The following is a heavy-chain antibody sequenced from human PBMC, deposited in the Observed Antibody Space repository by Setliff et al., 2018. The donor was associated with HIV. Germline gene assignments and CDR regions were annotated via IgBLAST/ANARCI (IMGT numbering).Heavy chain of an antibody. CDR3: AYSGRQLRGPYFDF. D-gene: IGHD1-1*01. J-gene: IGHJ4*02. V-gene: IGHV2-5*01. CDR1: GLSLSTSGVG. CDR2: IYWNNNK. Sequence: SGPTLVNPTQTLTLTCTFSGLSLSTSGVGVGWIRQSPGKALEWLAFIYWNNNKHYSTSLKSRLTVTKDTSENRVVFTMTNMDPVDTATYYCAYSGRQLRGPYFDFWGQGTPGTVSS.